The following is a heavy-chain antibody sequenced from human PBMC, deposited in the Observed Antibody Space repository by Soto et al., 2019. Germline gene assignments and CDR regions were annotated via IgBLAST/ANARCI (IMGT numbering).Heavy chain of an antibody. CDR3: AGGKTDSGKNWFDS. Sequence: SETLSLTCTVSGGSMSTYYWSWIRQPAGKGLQWIGRMFSSGSTNYDPSLKSRVSMSLDTSKNQFSLYLRSVTAADTAVYYCAGGKTDSGKNWFDSWGQGTPVTVSS. J-gene: IGHJ5*01. D-gene: IGHD3-3*01. CDR2: MFSSGST. CDR1: GGSMSTYY. V-gene: IGHV4-4*07.